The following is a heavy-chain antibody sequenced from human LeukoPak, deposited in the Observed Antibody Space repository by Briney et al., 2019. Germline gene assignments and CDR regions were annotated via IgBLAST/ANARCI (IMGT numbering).Heavy chain of an antibody. CDR2: MTTNTST. J-gene: IGHJ4*02. D-gene: IGHD1-26*01. Sequence: GGSLRLSCAASGFTLSNYAMSWVRQAPGKGLEWVSTMTTNTSTYYADSVKGRFSISRETSKNTLYLQMNSLRGDDTAVYYCAKDVGTTSDYFDYWGQGTLVTVSS. CDR1: GFTLSNYA. CDR3: AKDVGTTSDYFDY. V-gene: IGHV3-23*01.